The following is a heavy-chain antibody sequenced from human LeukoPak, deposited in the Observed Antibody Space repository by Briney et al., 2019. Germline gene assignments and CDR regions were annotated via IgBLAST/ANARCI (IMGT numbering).Heavy chain of an antibody. V-gene: IGHV4-61*02. D-gene: IGHD6-13*01. CDR3: ARDRRYSSRWGYNWFDP. CDR1: GGSISSGSYY. Sequence: PSETLSLTCTVSGGSISSGSYYWSWIRQPAGTGLEWLGRIYTSGSTNYNPSLKSRVTISVDTSKNQFSLKLSSVTAADTAVYYCARDRRYSSRWGYNWFDPWGQGTLVTVSS. J-gene: IGHJ5*02. CDR2: IYTSGST.